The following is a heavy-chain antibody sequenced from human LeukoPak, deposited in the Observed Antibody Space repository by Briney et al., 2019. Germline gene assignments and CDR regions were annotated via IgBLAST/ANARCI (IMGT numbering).Heavy chain of an antibody. D-gene: IGHD6-25*01. CDR2: INSDGSTT. V-gene: IGHV3-74*01. Sequence: GGSLRLSCVVSGFTFSSYWMHWVRQAPGEGLVWVSRINSDGSTTTYADSVKGRFTISRDNAKNTLYLQMNSLRAEDTAVYYCAKGGVDYWGQGTLVTVSS. CDR3: AKGGVDY. CDR1: GFTFSSYW. J-gene: IGHJ4*02.